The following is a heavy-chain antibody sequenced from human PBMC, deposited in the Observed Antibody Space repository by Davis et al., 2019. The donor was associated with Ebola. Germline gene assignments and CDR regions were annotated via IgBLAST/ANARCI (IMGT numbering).Heavy chain of an antibody. D-gene: IGHD2-2*01. CDR3: ARGRCSSTSCYAGYYYYGMDV. Sequence: MPSETLSLTCVISGDSVSRKSGAWSWIRQSPSRGLEWLGRTYYRSKWYNDYAVSVKSRITINPDTSKNQFSLQLNSVTPEDTAVYYCARGRCSSTSCYAGYYYYGMDVWGKGTTVTVSS. V-gene: IGHV6-1*01. CDR1: GDSVSRKSGA. J-gene: IGHJ6*04. CDR2: TYYRSKWYN.